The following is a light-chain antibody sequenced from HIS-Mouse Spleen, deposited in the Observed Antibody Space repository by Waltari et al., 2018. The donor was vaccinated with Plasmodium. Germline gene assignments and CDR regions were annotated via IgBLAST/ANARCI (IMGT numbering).Light chain of an antibody. J-gene: IGLJ2*01. CDR1: SSDVGRYNL. Sequence: QSALTQPASVSGSPGQSITISCTGTSSDVGRYNLVSWYQQHPGKAPKLMIYEGSKRPSGVSNRFSGSKSGNTASLTISGLQAEDEADYYCAAWDDSLSGLVFGGGTKLTVL. CDR3: AAWDDSLSGLV. V-gene: IGLV2-23*01. CDR2: EGS.